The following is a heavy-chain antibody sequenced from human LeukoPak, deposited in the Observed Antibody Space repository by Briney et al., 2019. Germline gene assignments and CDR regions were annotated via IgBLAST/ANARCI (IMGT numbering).Heavy chain of an antibody. CDR1: GFTFSDHC. Sequence: PGGSLRLSCAASGFTFSDHCMDWVRQAPGKGLEWVGRTRNKANSYTTEYAASVKGRFTISRDDSKKSLYLQMNGLKTEDTAVYYCARESGGGVLGYFDLWGRGTLVSVSS. CDR3: ARESGGGVLGYFDL. V-gene: IGHV3-72*01. D-gene: IGHD3-10*01. CDR2: TRNKANSYTT. J-gene: IGHJ2*01.